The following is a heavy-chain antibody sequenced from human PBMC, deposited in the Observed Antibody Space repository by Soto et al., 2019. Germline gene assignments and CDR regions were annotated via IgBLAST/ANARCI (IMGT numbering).Heavy chain of an antibody. V-gene: IGHV5-51*01. J-gene: IGHJ6*02. CDR3: ASYSRSFYYGMDV. CDR1: GYSFTSYW. Sequence: GESLKISCKASGYSFTSYWIGWVRQMPGKGLEWMGITYPGDSDTRYSPSFQGQVTISADKSISTAYLQWSSLKASDTAMYYCASYSRSFYYGMDVWGQGTTVTVSS. D-gene: IGHD1-26*01. CDR2: TYPGDSDT.